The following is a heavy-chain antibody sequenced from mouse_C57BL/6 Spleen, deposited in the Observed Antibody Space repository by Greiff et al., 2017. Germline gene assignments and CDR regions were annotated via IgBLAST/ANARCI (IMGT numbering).Heavy chain of an antibody. CDR1: GYSITSGYY. CDR3: ASRFSSYDWYFEV. CDR2: ISYDGSN. V-gene: IGHV3-6*01. J-gene: IGHJ1*03. Sequence: EVKLQESGPGLVKPSQSLSLTCSVTGYSITSGYYWNWIRQFPGNKLEWMGYISYDGSNNYNPSLKNRISITRDTSKNQFFLKLNSVTTEDTATYDCASRFSSYDWYFEVWGTGTTVTVSS. D-gene: IGHD1-1*01.